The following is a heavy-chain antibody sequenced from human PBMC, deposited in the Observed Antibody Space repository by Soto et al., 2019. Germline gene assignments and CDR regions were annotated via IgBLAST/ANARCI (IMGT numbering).Heavy chain of an antibody. J-gene: IGHJ4*02. CDR1: GFTFSDYY. CDR3: ARSITDYYDSRGYYDDY. CDR2: ISSCSSYT. V-gene: IGHV3-11*05. Sequence: QVQLVESGGGLVKPGGSLRLSCAASGFTFSDYYMSWIRQAPGKGLEWVSYISSCSSYTNYADSVKGRFTISRDNAKNSLYLQMNSLRAEDTAVYYCARSITDYYDSRGYYDDYWGQGTLVTVSS. D-gene: IGHD3-22*01.